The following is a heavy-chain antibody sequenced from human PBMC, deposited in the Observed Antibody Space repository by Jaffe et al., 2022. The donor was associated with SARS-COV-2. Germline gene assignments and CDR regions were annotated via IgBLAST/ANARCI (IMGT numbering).Heavy chain of an antibody. D-gene: IGHD6-13*01. CDR1: GFTFGDYA. V-gene: IGHV3-49*05. CDR2: IRSKAYGGTT. Sequence: EVQLVESGGGLVKPGRSLRLSCTASGFTFGDYAMSWFRQAPGKGLEWVGFIRSKAYGGTTEYAASVKGRFTISRDDSKSIAYLQMNSLKTEDTAVYYCTRDLGSSSPRMLYYYYYGMDVWGQGTTVTVSS. CDR3: TRDLGSSSPRMLYYYYYGMDV. J-gene: IGHJ6*02.